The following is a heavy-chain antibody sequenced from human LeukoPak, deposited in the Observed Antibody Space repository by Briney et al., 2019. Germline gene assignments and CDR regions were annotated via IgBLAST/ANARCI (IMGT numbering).Heavy chain of an antibody. CDR1: GVSISSSNSY. Sequence: SETLSLTCTVSGVSISSSNSYWGWIRQPPGKGLEWIGSIYYSGNTYYNASLKSQVSISIDTSKNQFSLRLTSVTAADTAVYYCARRPRRSMVRGVQQTNWFDPWGQGTLVTVSS. D-gene: IGHD3-10*01. CDR3: ARRPRRSMVRGVQQTNWFDP. V-gene: IGHV4-39*01. J-gene: IGHJ5*02. CDR2: IYYSGNT.